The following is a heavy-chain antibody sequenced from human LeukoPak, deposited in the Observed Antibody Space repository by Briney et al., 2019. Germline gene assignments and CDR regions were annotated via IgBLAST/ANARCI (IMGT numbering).Heavy chain of an antibody. CDR1: GGSISSYY. CDR3: ARVWGYFYGSGSYCFDY. D-gene: IGHD3-10*01. Sequence: SQTLSLTCTVSGGSISSYYWSWIRQLPGKGLEWIGYFYYSGSTNYNPSLKSRVTISVDTSKNQFSLKLSSVTAADTAVYYCARVWGYFYGSGSYCFDYWGQGTLVTVSS. CDR2: FYYSGST. J-gene: IGHJ4*02. V-gene: IGHV4-59*01.